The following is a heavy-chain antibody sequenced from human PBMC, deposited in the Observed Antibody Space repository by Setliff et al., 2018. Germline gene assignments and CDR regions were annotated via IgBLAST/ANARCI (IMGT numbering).Heavy chain of an antibody. CDR1: GGTFSSYA. CDR3: AKSGDYSNRGHFDC. J-gene: IGHJ4*02. D-gene: IGHD4-4*01. Sequence: SVKVSCKASGGTFSSYAISWVRQAPGQGLEWMGRIIPIFGTANYAQKFQGRVTMTRDTSTSTVYMELSSLRSEDTAVYYCAKSGDYSNRGHFDCWGQGTLVTVSS. CDR2: IIPIFGTA. V-gene: IGHV1-69*05.